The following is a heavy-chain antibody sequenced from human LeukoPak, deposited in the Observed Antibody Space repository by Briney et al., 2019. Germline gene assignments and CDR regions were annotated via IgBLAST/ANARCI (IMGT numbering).Heavy chain of an antibody. CDR1: GGSISSGSCY. J-gene: IGHJ6*02. CDR3: ALGGKYGSGRYYYYYYGMDV. D-gene: IGHD3-10*01. Sequence: PSQTLSLTCTVSGGSISSGSCYWSWIRQPAGKGLEWIGRIYTSGSTNYNPSLKSRVTISVDTSKNQFSLKLSSVTAADTAVYYCALGGKYGSGRYYYYYYGMDVWGQGTTVTVSS. CDR2: IYTSGST. V-gene: IGHV4-61*02.